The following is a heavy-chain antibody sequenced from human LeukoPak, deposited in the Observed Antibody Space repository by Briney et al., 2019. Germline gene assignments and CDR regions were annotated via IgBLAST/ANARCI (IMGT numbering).Heavy chain of an antibody. D-gene: IGHD2-15*01. Sequence: ASVKVSCKASGYTFSTYYMHWVRQAPGQGLEWMGVIHPSGGSTNYARKFQGRVTMTSDTSTSTVYMELSSLRSEDTAVYYCARGFCSGGSCYSYDYWGQGTLVTVSS. CDR1: GYTFSTYY. V-gene: IGHV1-46*01. J-gene: IGHJ4*02. CDR2: IHPSGGST. CDR3: ARGFCSGGSCYSYDY.